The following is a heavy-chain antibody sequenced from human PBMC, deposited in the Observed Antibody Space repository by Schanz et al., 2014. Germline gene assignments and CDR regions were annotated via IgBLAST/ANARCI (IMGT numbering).Heavy chain of an antibody. D-gene: IGHD2-2*01. CDR2: ISSSSSYI. CDR1: GFTFSTYY. V-gene: IGHV3-21*02. J-gene: IGHJ4*02. Sequence: EVQLVESGGGLVKPGGSLRLSCAASGFTFSTYYMNWVRQAPGKGLEWVSSISSSSSYISYADSVKGRFTISRDNAKNSLYLQMNSLRAEDTAVYYCAKVAPAATYLDSWGLGTLXTVSS. CDR3: AKVAPAATYLDS.